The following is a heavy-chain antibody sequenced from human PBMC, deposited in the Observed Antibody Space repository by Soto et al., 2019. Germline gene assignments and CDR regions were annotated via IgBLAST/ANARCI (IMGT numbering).Heavy chain of an antibody. Sequence: DVQLVESGGGLIQPGGSLRLSCVASGLTVSGEKYVDWVRQAPGKGPEWVLGVYDLDGTYYGDSVRGRFTTSIGNSRTPVGPQMRALRPEDTSLYFCATWHLREHAYDIWVRGTMVTVSS. V-gene: IGHV3-53*01. J-gene: IGHJ3*02. CDR3: ATWHLREHAYDI. D-gene: IGHD5-12*01. CDR1: GLTVSGEKY. CDR2: VYDLDGT.